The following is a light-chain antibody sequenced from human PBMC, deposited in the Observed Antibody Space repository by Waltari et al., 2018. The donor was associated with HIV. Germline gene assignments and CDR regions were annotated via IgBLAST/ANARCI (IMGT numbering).Light chain of an antibody. CDR2: AAS. CDR3: QQYHKRHET. CDR1: ESVHSN. Sequence: EILMTQSPATLSVSPGGGATLSCRARESVHSNLAWFQHKPGQAPRLLIYAASTRATGVPDRFSASGSGTDFTLTIRSLQSEDFAIYFCQQYHKRHETFGQGTKLEIK. J-gene: IGKJ2*01. V-gene: IGKV3-15*01.